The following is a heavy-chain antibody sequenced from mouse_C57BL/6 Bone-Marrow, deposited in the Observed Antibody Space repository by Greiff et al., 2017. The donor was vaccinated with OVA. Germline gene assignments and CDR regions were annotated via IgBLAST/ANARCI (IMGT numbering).Heavy chain of an antibody. CDR2: IDTGNGDT. V-gene: IGHV14-4*01. Sequence: VQLQQSGAELVRPGASVKLSCTASGFNIKDDYMHWVKQRPEQGLEWIGWIDTGNGDTEYASKFQGKATITADTSTNTAYLQLSSLTSEDTAVYYCTSYGNFDYWGQGTTLTVSS. D-gene: IGHD2-1*01. CDR3: TSYGNFDY. CDR1: GFNIKDDY. J-gene: IGHJ2*01.